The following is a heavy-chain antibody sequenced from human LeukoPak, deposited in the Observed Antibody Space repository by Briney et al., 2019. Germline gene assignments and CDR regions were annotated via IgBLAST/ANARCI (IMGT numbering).Heavy chain of an antibody. V-gene: IGHV3-7*02. J-gene: IGHJ4*02. Sequence: SGGSPRLSCAASGFTFSNYWMSWVRQAPGKGLEWVANINQDGSEKYYVDSVKGRFTISRDNGKDSLYLQMNILRAEDTAVYVCASHPSATYYYWGQGTLVTVSS. CDR3: ASHPSATYYY. D-gene: IGHD3-10*01. CDR1: GFTFSNYW. CDR2: INQDGSEK.